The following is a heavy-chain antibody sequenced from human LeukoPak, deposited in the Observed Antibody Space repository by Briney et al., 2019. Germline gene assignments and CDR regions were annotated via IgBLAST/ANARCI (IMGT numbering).Heavy chain of an antibody. Sequence: GGSLRLSCAASGFTFSSYWMSWVRQAPGKGLEWVANIKQDGSEKYYVDSVKGRFTISRDNAKNSLYLQMNSLRAEDTAVYYCARLIMDGYNYFFDHWGQGTLVTVSS. CDR2: IKQDGSEK. V-gene: IGHV3-7*01. D-gene: IGHD5-24*01. CDR1: GFTFSSYW. J-gene: IGHJ4*02. CDR3: ARLIMDGYNYFFDH.